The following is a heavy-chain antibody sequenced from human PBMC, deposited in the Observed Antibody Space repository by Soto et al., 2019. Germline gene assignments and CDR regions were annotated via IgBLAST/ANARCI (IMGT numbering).Heavy chain of an antibody. V-gene: IGHV4-39*01. CDR3: ARQGGAVAGSYFDY. CDR2: IYYSGST. D-gene: IGHD6-19*01. J-gene: IGHJ4*02. CDR1: GGSVSSSSCY. Sequence: PSETLSLTCTVSGGSVSSSSCYWGWIRQPPGKGLEWIGSIYYSGSTNYNPSLKSRVTISVDTSKNQFSLKLSSVTAAHTAVYYCARQGGAVAGSYFDYWGQGTLVTVSS.